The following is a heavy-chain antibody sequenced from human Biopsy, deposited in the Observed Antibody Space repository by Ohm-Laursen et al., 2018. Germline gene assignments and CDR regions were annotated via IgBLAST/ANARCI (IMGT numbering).Heavy chain of an antibody. V-gene: IGHV4-38-2*01. CDR1: GYSVTNDYY. CDR3: AGVAGGYAYYYGMDV. J-gene: IGHJ6*02. CDR2: IYYDGIT. D-gene: IGHD5-12*01. Sequence: SQTLSLTCAVSGYSVTNDYYWGWIRQPPGKGLEWIGNIYYDGITYYNPSLKSRVAMSVDTSKNQFSLRLTSVTAADTAVYYCAGVAGGYAYYYGMDVWGQGTTVIVSS.